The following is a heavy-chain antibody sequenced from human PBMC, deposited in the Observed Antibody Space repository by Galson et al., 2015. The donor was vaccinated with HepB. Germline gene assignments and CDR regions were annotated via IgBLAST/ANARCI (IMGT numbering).Heavy chain of an antibody. CDR2: IYTSGST. CDR3: AREGRIRTNWFDP. Sequence: QVQLQESGPGLVKPSETLSLTCTVSGGSISSGSYYWSWIRQPAGKGLEWIGRIYTSGSTNYNPSLKSRVTMSVDTSKNQFSLKLSSVTAADTAVYYCAREGRIRTNWFDPWGQGTLVTVSS. J-gene: IGHJ5*02. CDR1: GGSISSGSYY. D-gene: IGHD2/OR15-2a*01. V-gene: IGHV4-61*02.